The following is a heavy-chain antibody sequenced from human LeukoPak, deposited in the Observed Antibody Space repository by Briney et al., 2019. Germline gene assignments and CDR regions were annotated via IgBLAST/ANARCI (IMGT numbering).Heavy chain of an antibody. CDR1: GYTFTSYA. CDR3: ARDQGSSGWPDYYYYGMDV. Sequence: GASVKVSCKASGYTFTSYAMHWVRQAPGQRLEWMGWINAGNGNTKYSQKFQGRVTITRDTSASTAYMELSSLRSEDTAVYYCARDQGSSGWPDYYYYGMDVWGQGTTVTVSS. J-gene: IGHJ6*02. CDR2: INAGNGNT. V-gene: IGHV1-3*01. D-gene: IGHD6-19*01.